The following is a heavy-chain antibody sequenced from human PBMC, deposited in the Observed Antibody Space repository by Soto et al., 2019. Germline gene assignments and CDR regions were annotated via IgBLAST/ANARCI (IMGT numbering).Heavy chain of an antibody. CDR2: IGGSGRTT. D-gene: IGHD3-22*01. CDR3: AKSRYSDSSGDFYDY. J-gene: IGHJ4*02. CDR1: AFTFNTYA. Sequence: EVQLLESGGGLVQPGGPLSLSFAASAFTFNTYALTWSRQPPGRGLEWVSGIGGSGRTTYYADSVKGRFTISRDNSNNTLFLQMNSLRAEDTAVYYCAKSRYSDSSGDFYDYWGQGTLVTVSS. V-gene: IGHV3-23*01.